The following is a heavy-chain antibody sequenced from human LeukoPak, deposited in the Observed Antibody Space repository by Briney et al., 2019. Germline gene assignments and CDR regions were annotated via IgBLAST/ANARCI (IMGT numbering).Heavy chain of an antibody. J-gene: IGHJ6*03. D-gene: IGHD5-18*01. CDR1: GYSISSGYY. CDR3: ARPGYSYGSYYMDV. CDR2: IYHSGST. V-gene: IGHV4-38-2*02. Sequence: SETLSLTCTVSGYSISSGYYWGWIRQPPGKGLEWIGSIYHSGSTYYNPSLNSRVTISVDTSKNQFSLKLSSVTAADTAVYYCARPGYSYGSYYMDVWGKGTTVTISS.